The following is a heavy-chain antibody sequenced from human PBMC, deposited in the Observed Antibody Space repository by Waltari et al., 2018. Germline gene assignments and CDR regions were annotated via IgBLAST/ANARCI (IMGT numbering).Heavy chain of an antibody. CDR2: IYYSGST. D-gene: IGHD4-4*01. CDR3: ARFIRLQLDWFDP. V-gene: IGHV4-59*08. J-gene: IGHJ5*02. Sequence: QVQLQESGPGLVKPSETLSLTCTVSGGSISGYYWSWIRQPPGKGLEWIGYIYYSGSTNYTPSRKSRFTISLDTSKNQFSLKLSSVTAADTAVYYCARFIRLQLDWFDPWGQGALVTVSS. CDR1: GGSISGYY.